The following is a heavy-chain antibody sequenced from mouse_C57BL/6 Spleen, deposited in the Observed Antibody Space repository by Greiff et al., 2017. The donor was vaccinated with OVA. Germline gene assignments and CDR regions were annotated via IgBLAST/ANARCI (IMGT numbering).Heavy chain of an antibody. CDR1: GYSITSGYY. CDR3: AREGYDYDPYAMDY. CDR2: ISYDGSN. D-gene: IGHD2-4*01. J-gene: IGHJ4*01. V-gene: IGHV3-6*01. Sequence: DVQLQESGPGLVKPSQSLSLTCSVTGYSITSGYYWNWIRQFPGNKLEWMGYISYDGSNNYNPSLKNRISITRDTSKNQFFLKLNSVTTEDTATYYCAREGYDYDPYAMDYWGQGTSVTVSS.